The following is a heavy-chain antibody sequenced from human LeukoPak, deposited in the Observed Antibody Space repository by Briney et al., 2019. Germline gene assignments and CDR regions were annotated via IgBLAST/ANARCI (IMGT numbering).Heavy chain of an antibody. CDR2: INPSGGST. D-gene: IGHD3-9*01. V-gene: IGHV1-46*01. Sequence: GASVKVSCKASGYTFTSYYMHWVRQAPGQGLEWMGIINPSGGSTSYTQKFQGRVTMTRDTSTSTVYMELSSLRSEDTAVYYCARAVYDILTGPTLYYFDYWGQGTLVTVSS. CDR1: GYTFTSYY. J-gene: IGHJ4*02. CDR3: ARAVYDILTGPTLYYFDY.